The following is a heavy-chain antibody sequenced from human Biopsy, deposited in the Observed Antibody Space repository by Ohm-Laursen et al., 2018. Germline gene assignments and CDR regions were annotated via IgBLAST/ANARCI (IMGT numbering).Heavy chain of an antibody. CDR2: MNPNSGNT. J-gene: IGHJ4*02. CDR1: GYTFTNYN. Sequence: SVKVSCKGSGYTFTNYNVNWVRQATGQGLEWMGWMNPNSGNTGYAQKFQGRVTMTRNTSISTAYMELSSLTSVDTAVYYCARDFNYDGGGSFNFDYWGQGTLVTVSS. D-gene: IGHD3-22*01. CDR3: ARDFNYDGGGSFNFDY. V-gene: IGHV1-8*01.